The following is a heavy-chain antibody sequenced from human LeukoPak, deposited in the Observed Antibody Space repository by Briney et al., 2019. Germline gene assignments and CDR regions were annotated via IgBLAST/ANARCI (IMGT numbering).Heavy chain of an antibody. CDR3: ARGVGYRGYFDY. CDR1: GASISSYY. V-gene: IGHV4-59*08. Sequence: SETLSLTCTVSGASISSYYWSWIRQPPGKGLEWIGYIYYSGSTNYNPSLKSRVTISVDTSKNQFSLKLSSVTAADTAVYYCARGVGYRGYFDYWGQGTLVTVSS. CDR2: IYYSGST. D-gene: IGHD3-10*01. J-gene: IGHJ4*02.